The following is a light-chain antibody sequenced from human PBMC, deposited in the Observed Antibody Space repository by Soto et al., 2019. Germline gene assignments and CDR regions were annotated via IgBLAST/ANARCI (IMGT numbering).Light chain of an antibody. CDR1: QSVSSEY. J-gene: IGKJ3*01. CDR3: QQYGSSLFT. Sequence: EIVLTQSPGTLSLSPGERATLSCRASQSVSSEYLAWYQQKPGQAPRVLIYGTSIRASGVPERFSGGGSGTDFTLTITRLEPEDFAVYYCQQYGSSLFTFGPGTKVESN. V-gene: IGKV3-20*01. CDR2: GTS.